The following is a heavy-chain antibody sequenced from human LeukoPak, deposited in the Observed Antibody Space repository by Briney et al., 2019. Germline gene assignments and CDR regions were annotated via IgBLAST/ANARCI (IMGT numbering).Heavy chain of an antibody. CDR2: IYSGGAT. J-gene: IGHJ4*02. CDR3: ARGAYRISWPGIDY. V-gene: IGHV3-53*01. CDR1: GFTFSNAW. D-gene: IGHD3-16*02. Sequence: GGSLRLSCAASGFTFSNAWMTWVRQSPGRGLEWLSSIYSGGATYYADSVKGRFTISRDHSNNSVSLQVTNLRVEDTAIYYCARGAYRISWPGIDYWGQGTLVTVSS.